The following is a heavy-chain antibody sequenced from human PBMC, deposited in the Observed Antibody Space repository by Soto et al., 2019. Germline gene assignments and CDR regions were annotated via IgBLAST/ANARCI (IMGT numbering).Heavy chain of an antibody. CDR1: GFTFSSYY. J-gene: IGHJ4*02. CDR3: ARRGSGSYYDY. D-gene: IGHD1-26*01. CDR2: ISGNGGST. V-gene: IGHV3-23*01. Sequence: EVQLLESGGGLVQPGGSLRLSCAASGFTFSSYYMRWVRQAPVKGLEWVSAISGNGGSTYYADAVNVWFTISRENSKNTLYLQMKSLRAEDTAVYYCARRGSGSYYDYWGQGTLVTVSS.